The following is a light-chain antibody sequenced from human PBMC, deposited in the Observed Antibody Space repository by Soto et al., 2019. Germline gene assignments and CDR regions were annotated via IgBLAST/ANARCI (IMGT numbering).Light chain of an antibody. V-gene: IGLV1-40*01. CDR3: LSYADTAYV. CDR2: SNN. Sequence: QSVLTQPPSVSGAPGQRVTISCTGSSSNIGAGYDVHWYQQLPRTAPKLLIYSNNNRPSGVPDRFSGSRSGTSASLAITGLQPEDEADYYCLSYADTAYVFGTGTKLTVL. CDR1: SSNIGAGYD. J-gene: IGLJ1*01.